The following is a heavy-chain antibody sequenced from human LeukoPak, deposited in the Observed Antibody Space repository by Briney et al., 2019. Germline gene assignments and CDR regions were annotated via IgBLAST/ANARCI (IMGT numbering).Heavy chain of an antibody. V-gene: IGHV3-9*01. CDR3: AKEAGITMIVVVRYYFDY. CDR1: GFTFDDYA. D-gene: IGHD3-22*01. CDR2: ISWNSGSI. J-gene: IGHJ4*02. Sequence: GGSLRLSCAASGFTFDDYAMHWVRQAPGKGLEWVSGISWNSGSIGYADSVKGRFTISRDNSKNTLYLQMNSLRAEDTAVYYCAKEAGITMIVVVRYYFDYWGQGTLVTVSS.